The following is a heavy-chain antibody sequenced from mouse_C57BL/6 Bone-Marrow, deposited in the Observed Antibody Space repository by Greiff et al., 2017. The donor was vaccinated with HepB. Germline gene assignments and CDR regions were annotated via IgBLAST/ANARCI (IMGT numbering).Heavy chain of an antibody. V-gene: IGHV2-2*01. J-gene: IGHJ1*03. Sequence: VMLVESGPGLVQPSQCLSITCTVSGFSLTSYGVHWVRQSPGKGLEWLGVIWSGGSTDYNAAFISRLSISKDNSKIQVFFKMNSLQADDTAIYYCARGVPYWYFDVWGTGTTVTVSS. D-gene: IGHD5-1*01. CDR1: GFSLTSYG. CDR2: IWSGGST. CDR3: ARGVPYWYFDV.